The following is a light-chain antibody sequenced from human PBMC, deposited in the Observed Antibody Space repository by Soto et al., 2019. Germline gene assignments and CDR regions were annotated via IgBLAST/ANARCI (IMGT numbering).Light chain of an antibody. CDR1: QIFRGL. CDR3: QHRAGWPPALT. Sequence: EIVMTQSPATLSVSPGERSTLSCLASQIFRGLLAWYQHKPGQAPSLLIYNASNRATGIPARFSGSGSGTDFTLTISSLEPEDFAVYFCQHRAGWPPALTVGGGTQVDIK. CDR2: NAS. J-gene: IGKJ4*01. V-gene: IGKV3-11*01.